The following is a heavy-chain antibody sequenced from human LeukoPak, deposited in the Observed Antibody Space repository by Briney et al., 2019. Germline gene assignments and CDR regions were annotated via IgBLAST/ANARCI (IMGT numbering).Heavy chain of an antibody. CDR1: GGSISGYY. CDR2: IYDSGIT. J-gene: IGHJ6*03. D-gene: IGHD6-13*01. V-gene: IGHV4-59*01. CDR3: ARLVEQQLDYYYYYYYMDV. Sequence: PSETLSLTCTVSGGSISGYYWTWIRQPPGKQLEWIGYIYDSGITNYNPSLKSRVTISVDTSKNQFSLKLSSVTAADTAVYYCARLVEQQLDYYYYYYYMDVWGKGTTVTVSS.